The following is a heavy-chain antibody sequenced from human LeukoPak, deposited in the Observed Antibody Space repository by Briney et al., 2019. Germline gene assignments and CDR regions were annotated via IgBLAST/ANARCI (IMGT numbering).Heavy chain of an antibody. CDR3: ARDRDSSSWYNYFDY. J-gene: IGHJ4*02. Sequence: GGSLRLSCAASGFTFSSYSMNWVRQAPGKGLEWVSSISSSSSYIYYADSVKGRFTISRDNAKNSLYLQMNSLRAEDTAVYYCARDRDSSSWYNYFDYWGQGTLVTVSS. CDR2: ISSSSSYI. V-gene: IGHV3-21*01. D-gene: IGHD6-13*01. CDR1: GFTFSSYS.